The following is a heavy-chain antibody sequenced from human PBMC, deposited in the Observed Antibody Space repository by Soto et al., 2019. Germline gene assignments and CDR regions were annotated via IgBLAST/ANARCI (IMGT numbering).Heavy chain of an antibody. CDR2: ISAKNGDT. J-gene: IGHJ4*02. V-gene: IGHV1-18*01. CDR1: GYTFTDYG. CDR3: ARDPPETPSDY. Sequence: QVQLVQSGADVKKPGASVRVSCKASGYTFTDYGITWVRQAPGHGLEWMGWISAKNGDTNLAQKFRGRVTLTTDTSTGTAYMDLRSLTPDDTAVYYCARDPPETPSDYWGQGTLVTVSS.